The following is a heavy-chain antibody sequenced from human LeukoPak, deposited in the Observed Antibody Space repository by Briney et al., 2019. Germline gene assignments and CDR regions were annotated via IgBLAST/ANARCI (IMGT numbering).Heavy chain of an antibody. CDR2: INPNSGGT. Sequence: GASVKVSCKASGYTFTGYYMHWVRQAPGQGLEWMGWINPNSGGTNYAQKFQGRVTMTRDTSISTAYMELSRLRSDDTAVYYCARTIGYSSGWYGYWGQGTLVTVSS. CDR3: ARTIGYSSGWYGY. V-gene: IGHV1-2*02. J-gene: IGHJ4*02. D-gene: IGHD6-19*01. CDR1: GYTFTGYY.